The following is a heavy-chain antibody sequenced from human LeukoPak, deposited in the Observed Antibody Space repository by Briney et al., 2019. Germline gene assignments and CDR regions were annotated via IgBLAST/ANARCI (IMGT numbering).Heavy chain of an antibody. CDR2: ISGSGGTS. J-gene: IGHJ4*02. CDR3: ATGPRLAEAR. Sequence: GGSLRLSCAASGFTFSDYYMSWIRQAPGKGLEWVSFISGSGGTSYYADSVKGRFTISRDNSRNRLYLQMNSLRAEDTAIYFCATGPRLAEARWGQGTLVTVSS. CDR1: GFTFSDYY. D-gene: IGHD6-19*01. V-gene: IGHV3-23*01.